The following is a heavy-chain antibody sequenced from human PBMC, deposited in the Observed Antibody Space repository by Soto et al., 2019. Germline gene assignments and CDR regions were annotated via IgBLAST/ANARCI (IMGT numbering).Heavy chain of an antibody. D-gene: IGHD3-16*01. J-gene: IGHJ4*02. CDR2: TYYRSRWYN. CDR3: ASEFPYYVSSDSYLDY. Sequence: SQTLSLTCAISGDSVSGNSAAWNWIRQSPSRGLEWLGRTYYRSRWYNDYAVSVKSRITVTPDTSKNQFSLHLNSVTPEDTAVYYCASEFPYYVSSDSYLDYSGPGALVTVSS. V-gene: IGHV6-1*01. CDR1: GDSVSGNSAA.